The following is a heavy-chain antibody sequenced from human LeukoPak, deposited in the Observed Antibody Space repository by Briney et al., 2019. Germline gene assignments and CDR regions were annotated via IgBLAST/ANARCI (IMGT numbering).Heavy chain of an antibody. Sequence: SETLSLTCTVSGGSISSGDYYWSWIRQPPGKGLEWIGQINHSGSTNYNPSLKSRVTISVDTSKNQFSLKLSSVTAADTAVYYCARGRRTWFDPWGQGTLVTVSS. CDR1: GGSISSGDYY. J-gene: IGHJ5*02. CDR3: ARGRRTWFDP. V-gene: IGHV4-39*07. CDR2: INHSGST.